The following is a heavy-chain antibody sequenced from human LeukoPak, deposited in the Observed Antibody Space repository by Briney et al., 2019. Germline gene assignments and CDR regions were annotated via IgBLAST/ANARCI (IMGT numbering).Heavy chain of an antibody. V-gene: IGHV3-11*01. CDR3: ASGYDRVGWGAFDI. D-gene: IGHD3-22*01. CDR2: ISNSGSTI. J-gene: IGHJ3*02. Sequence: GGSLRLSCAASGFTFSDYYMSWIRQAPGKGLEWVSYISNSGSTIYYADSVKSRFTISRDNAKNSLYLQMNSLRAEDTAVYYCASGYDRVGWGAFDIWGQGTMVTVSS. CDR1: GFTFSDYY.